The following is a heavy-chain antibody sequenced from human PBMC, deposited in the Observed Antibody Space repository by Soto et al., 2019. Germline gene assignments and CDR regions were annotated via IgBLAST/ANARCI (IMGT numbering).Heavy chain of an antibody. V-gene: IGHV4-34*01. J-gene: IGHJ3*02. CDR3: ARGEGDSSGYYYLGAFDI. D-gene: IGHD3-22*01. CDR1: GGSLSGYY. CDR2: INHSGST. Sequence: TLSLTCAVYGGSLSGYYWSWIRQPPGKGPEWIGEINHSGSTNYNPSLKSRVTISVDTSKNQFSLKLSSVTAADTAVYYCARGEGDSSGYYYLGAFDIWGQGTMVTVSS.